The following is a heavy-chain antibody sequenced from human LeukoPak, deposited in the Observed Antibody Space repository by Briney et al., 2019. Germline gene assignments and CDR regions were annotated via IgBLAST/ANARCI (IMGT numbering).Heavy chain of an antibody. V-gene: IGHV3-23*01. D-gene: IGHD1-26*01. CDR3: AKGYSGSYYGYSDS. J-gene: IGHJ4*02. CDR1: GGSISSSY. Sequence: PSETLSLTCTVSGGSISSSYWSWVRQAPGKGLDWVSVISVSGGGTSYADSVKGRFTVSRDNSRNTLYLQMNSLRAEDTAVYYCAKGYSGSYYGYSDSWGQGTLVTVSS. CDR2: ISVSGGGT.